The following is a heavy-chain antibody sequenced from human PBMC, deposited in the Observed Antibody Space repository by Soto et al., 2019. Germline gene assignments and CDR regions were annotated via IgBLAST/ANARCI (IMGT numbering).Heavy chain of an antibody. CDR1: GGSFSGYY. Sequence: QVQLQQWGAGLLKPSETLSLTCAVYGGSFSGYYWSWIRQPPGKGLEWIGEINHSGSTNYNPSLKIRVTISVDTSKTQFSLKLSFVTAADTAVYYCARVTGRYYYGMDGWGQGTTVTVSS. V-gene: IGHV4-34*01. CDR3: ARVTGRYYYGMDG. J-gene: IGHJ6*02. CDR2: INHSGST.